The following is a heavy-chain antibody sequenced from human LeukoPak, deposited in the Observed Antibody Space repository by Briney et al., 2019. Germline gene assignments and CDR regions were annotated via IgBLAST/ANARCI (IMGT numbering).Heavy chain of an antibody. D-gene: IGHD1-7*01. CDR3: AREDPNWNSGSYMDV. J-gene: IGHJ6*03. V-gene: IGHV4-34*01. CDR1: GGSFSGYY. CDR2: INHSGST. Sequence: SETLSLTCAVYGGSFSGYYWSWIRQPPGKGLEWIGEINHSGSTNYNPSLKSRVTISVDTSKNQFSLKLSSVTAADTAVYYCAREDPNWNSGSYMDVWGKGTTVTVSS.